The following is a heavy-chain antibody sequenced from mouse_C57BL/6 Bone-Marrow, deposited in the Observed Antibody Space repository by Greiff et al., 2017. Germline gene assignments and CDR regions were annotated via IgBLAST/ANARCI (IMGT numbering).Heavy chain of an antibody. D-gene: IGHD3-2*02. Sequence: QVQLQQSGAELARPGASVKLSCKASGYTFTSYGISWVKQRTGQGLEWIGEIYPRSGNTYYNEKFKGKAKLTADKAASTAYMELRSQTSEDSAVYLCERGQLRLRFAYGGQGTLVTVSA. V-gene: IGHV1-81*01. CDR2: IYPRSGNT. J-gene: IGHJ3*01. CDR1: GYTFTSYG. CDR3: ERGQLRLRFAY.